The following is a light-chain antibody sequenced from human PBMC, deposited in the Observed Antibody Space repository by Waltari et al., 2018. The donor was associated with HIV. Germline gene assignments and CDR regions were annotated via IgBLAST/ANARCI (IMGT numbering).Light chain of an antibody. Sequence: DSQLPQPPSPLSSSVGDRVPITCRASQNVNKWFAWYQQKPGKAPTLLIYKASSLKSRVPSRISGSGSWTEFTLTISSLQPDDCATYYCQHYDSYSCTFGQGTKVEIK. CDR3: QHYDSYSCT. V-gene: IGKV1-5*03. CDR2: KAS. CDR1: QNVNKW. J-gene: IGKJ2*02.